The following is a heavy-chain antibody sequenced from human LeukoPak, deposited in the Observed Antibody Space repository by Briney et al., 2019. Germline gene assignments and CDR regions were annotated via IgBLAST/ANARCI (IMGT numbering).Heavy chain of an antibody. D-gene: IGHD3-9*01. CDR2: ISYDGSNK. J-gene: IGHJ4*02. CDR3: ARGRLTGYYPPFGY. V-gene: IGHV3-30*04. Sequence: QPGGSLRLSCAASGFTFSSYAMHWVRQAPGKGLEWVAVISYDGSNKYYADSVKGRFTISRDNSKNTLYLQMNSLRAEDTAVYYCARGRLTGYYPPFGYWGQGTLVTVSS. CDR1: GFTFSSYA.